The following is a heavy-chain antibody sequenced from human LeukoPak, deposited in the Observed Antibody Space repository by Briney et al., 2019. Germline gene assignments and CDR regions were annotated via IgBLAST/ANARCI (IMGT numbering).Heavy chain of an antibody. D-gene: IGHD3-10*01. CDR2: IIPIFGTA. J-gene: IGHJ6*03. CDR3: ARGDSETVYGSGSCYYMDV. CDR1: GGTFSSYA. Sequence: SVKVSCKASGGTFSSYAISWVRQAPGQGLEWMGGIIPIFGTANYAQKFQGRVTITTDESTSTAYMELSSLRSEDTAVYYCARGDSETVYGSGSCYYMDVWGKGTTVPVSS. V-gene: IGHV1-69*05.